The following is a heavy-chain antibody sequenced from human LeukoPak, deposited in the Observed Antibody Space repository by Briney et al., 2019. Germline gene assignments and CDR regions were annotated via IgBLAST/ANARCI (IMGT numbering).Heavy chain of an antibody. D-gene: IGHD4-23*01. Sequence: GGSLRLSCAASGFTFNDYYKSWIRQAPGKGLEWVSYVSSSGNTRYYADSVKGRFTISRDNAKNSLYLQMSSLRAEDTAVYYCAAGYGGDAETYYYYGMDVWGQGTTVTVSS. J-gene: IGHJ6*02. CDR2: VSSSGNTR. V-gene: IGHV3-11*01. CDR1: GFTFNDYY. CDR3: AAGYGGDAETYYYYGMDV.